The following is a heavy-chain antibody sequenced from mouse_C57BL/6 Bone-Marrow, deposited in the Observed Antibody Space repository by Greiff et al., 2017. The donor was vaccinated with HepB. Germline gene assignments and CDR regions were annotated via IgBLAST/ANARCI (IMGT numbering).Heavy chain of an antibody. CDR3: ARNYGTPWLLRPYYYAMDY. CDR2: IWSGGST. D-gene: IGHD2-3*01. V-gene: IGHV2-2*01. CDR1: GFSLTSYG. Sequence: QVQLKESGPGLVQPSQSLSITCTVSGFSLTSYGVHWVRQSPGKGLEWLGVIWSGGSTDYNAAFISRLSISKDNSKSQVFFKMNSLQADDTAIYYCARNYGTPWLLRPYYYAMDYWGQGTSVTVSS. J-gene: IGHJ4*01.